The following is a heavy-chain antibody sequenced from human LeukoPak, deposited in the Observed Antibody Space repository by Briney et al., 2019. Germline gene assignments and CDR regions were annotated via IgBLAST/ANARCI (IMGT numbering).Heavy chain of an antibody. Sequence: GGSLRLSCAASGFTFSSYSMNWVRQAPGKGLEWVSYISSSSSTIYYADSVKGRFTISRDNAKNSLYLQMNSLRAEDTAVYYCASTYNPSIAAARGYYYYGMDVWGQGTTVTVSS. CDR1: GFTFSSYS. J-gene: IGHJ6*02. V-gene: IGHV3-48*04. D-gene: IGHD6-13*01. CDR3: ASTYNPSIAAARGYYYYGMDV. CDR2: ISSSSSTI.